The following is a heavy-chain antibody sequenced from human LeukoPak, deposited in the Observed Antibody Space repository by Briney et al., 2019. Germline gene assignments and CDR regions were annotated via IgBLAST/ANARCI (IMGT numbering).Heavy chain of an antibody. V-gene: IGHV3-11*04. CDR2: MSTSDSPI. Sequence: PGGSLRLSCAASGFTFSDYYMSWIRQAPGKGLEWVSYMSTSDSPIYYTDSVKGRFTISRDNAKNSLYLQMNSLRASDMAVYYCARELNGAFDPWGQGTLVTVSS. D-gene: IGHD1-1*01. CDR1: GFTFSDYY. J-gene: IGHJ5*02. CDR3: ARELNGAFDP.